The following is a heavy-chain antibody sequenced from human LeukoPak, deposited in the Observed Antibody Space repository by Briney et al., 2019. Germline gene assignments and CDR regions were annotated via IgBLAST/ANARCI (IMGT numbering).Heavy chain of an antibody. D-gene: IGHD3-3*01. Sequence: GGSLRLSCAASAFTFSSYAMSWVRQAPGKGLEWVSAISGSGGSTYYADSVKGRFTISRDNSKNTLYLQMNSLRAEDTAVYYCAKGSEYYDFWSGTYYFDYWGQGTLSPSPQ. CDR3: AKGSEYYDFWSGTYYFDY. CDR1: AFTFSSYA. CDR2: ISGSGGST. V-gene: IGHV3-23*01. J-gene: IGHJ4*02.